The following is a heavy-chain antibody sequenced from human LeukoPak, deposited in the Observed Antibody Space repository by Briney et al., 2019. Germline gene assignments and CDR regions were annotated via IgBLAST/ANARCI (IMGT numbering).Heavy chain of an antibody. J-gene: IGHJ3*02. CDR2: IIPIFGTA. D-gene: IGHD3-16*02. CDR1: GGTFSSYA. V-gene: IGHV1-69*05. CDR3: ARIALPAAFDI. Sequence: SVNVSCKASGGTFSSYAISWVRQAPGQGLEWMGRIIPIFGTANYAQKFQGRVTITTDESTSTAYMELSSLRSEDTAVYYCARIALPAAFDIWGQGTMVTVSS.